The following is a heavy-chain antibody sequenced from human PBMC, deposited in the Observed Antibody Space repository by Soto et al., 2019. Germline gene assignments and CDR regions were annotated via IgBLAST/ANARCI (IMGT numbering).Heavy chain of an antibody. D-gene: IGHD3-22*01. V-gene: IGHV1-18*01. Sequence: ASVKVTCKASGYSVTSYGISWARQEHGQGLEWMGWISAYNGNTNYAQKLQGRVTMTTDTSTSTAYMELRSLRSDDTAVYYCARGGYDSPDDAFDIWGQGTMVTVSS. J-gene: IGHJ3*02. CDR2: ISAYNGNT. CDR1: GYSVTSYG. CDR3: ARGGYDSPDDAFDI.